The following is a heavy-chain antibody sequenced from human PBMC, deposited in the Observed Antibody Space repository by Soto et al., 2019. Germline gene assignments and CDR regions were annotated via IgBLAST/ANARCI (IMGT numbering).Heavy chain of an antibody. Sequence: ASVKVSCKASGYTFTGYYMHWVRQAPGQGLEWVGWINPDSGDANYAQKFQGRVTVTRDTSISTAYMEVNGLRSDDTAVYYCARSVSFTTPSPDFWGQGTLVTVSS. V-gene: IGHV1-2*02. CDR3: ARSVSFTTPSPDF. J-gene: IGHJ4*02. D-gene: IGHD1-1*01. CDR2: INPDSGDA. CDR1: GYTFTGYY.